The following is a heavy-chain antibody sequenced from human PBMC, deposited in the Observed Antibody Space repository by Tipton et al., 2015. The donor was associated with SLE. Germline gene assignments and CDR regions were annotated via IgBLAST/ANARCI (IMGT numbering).Heavy chain of an antibody. D-gene: IGHD3-10*01. V-gene: IGHV3-30*04. Sequence: SLRLSCAASGFTFSNYAIHWVRQAPGKGLEWVAVISYDGSNKYYADSVKGRFTISRDNAKNTLYLEMNSLRLEDTAVYYCAKTVDQWSRETFDYWGLGTLVTVSS. CDR1: GFTFSNYA. CDR3: AKTVDQWSRETFDY. CDR2: ISYDGSNK. J-gene: IGHJ4*02.